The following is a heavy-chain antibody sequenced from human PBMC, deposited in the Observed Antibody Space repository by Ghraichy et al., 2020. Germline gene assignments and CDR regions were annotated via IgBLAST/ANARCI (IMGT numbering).Heavy chain of an antibody. CDR2: INPYSGDT. D-gene: IGHD5-18*01. J-gene: IGHJ6*03. Sequence: ASVKVSCKASGYTFSGRYIYWVRQARGQGLEWMGWINPYSGDTMYAQSFLGRVTMTRATAISTVYMELSSLTSDDTAVYFCARSHPLVDTSYYYMDVWGKGTPVTVSS. V-gene: IGHV1-2*02. CDR1: GYTFSGRY. CDR3: ARSHPLVDTSYYYMDV.